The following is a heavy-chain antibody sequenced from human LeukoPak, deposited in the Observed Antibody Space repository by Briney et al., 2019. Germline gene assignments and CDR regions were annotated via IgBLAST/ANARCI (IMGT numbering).Heavy chain of an antibody. CDR3: ARVGRSNFDY. J-gene: IGHJ4*02. CDR2: ISYDGSNK. CDR1: GFTFSSYA. Sequence: PGGSLRLSGAASGFTFSSYAMHWVRQAPGKGLEWVAVISYDGSNKYYADSVKGRFTISRDNSQNTLYLQMNSLRAEDTAVYYCARVGRSNFDYWGQGTLVTVSS. V-gene: IGHV3-30-3*01.